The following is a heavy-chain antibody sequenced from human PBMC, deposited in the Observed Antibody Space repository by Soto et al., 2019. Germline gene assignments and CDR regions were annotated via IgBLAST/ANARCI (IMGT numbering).Heavy chain of an antibody. CDR2: ISGSGGST. CDR1: GFTFSSYA. D-gene: IGHD5-12*01. Sequence: EVQLLESGGGLVQPGGSLKLSCAASGFTFSSYAMSWVRQAPGKGLEWVSAISGSGGSTYYADSVKGRFTISRDNSKNKLYPQMNSLRAEDTAVYYCATGTQERSGYSGYDDGTFDYWGQGTLVTVSS. J-gene: IGHJ4*02. CDR3: ATGTQERSGYSGYDDGTFDY. V-gene: IGHV3-23*01.